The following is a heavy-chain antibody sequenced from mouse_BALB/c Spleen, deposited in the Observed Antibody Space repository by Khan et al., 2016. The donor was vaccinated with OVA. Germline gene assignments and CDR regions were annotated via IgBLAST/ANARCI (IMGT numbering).Heavy chain of an antibody. CDR3: ARSTYKYAFAE. CDR1: GDSITSGF. V-gene: IGHV3-8*02. D-gene: IGHD1-3*01. Sequence: EVQLQESGPSLVQPSQTLSLTCSVTGDSITSGFWSWIRKFPGNKLEYMGYMIYSGYTYYNPSLKGRFSITRHTYKNQYYLQLNSLITEDTATSYDARSTYKYAFAEWGQGTLVTVSA. J-gene: IGHJ3*01. CDR2: MIYSGYT.